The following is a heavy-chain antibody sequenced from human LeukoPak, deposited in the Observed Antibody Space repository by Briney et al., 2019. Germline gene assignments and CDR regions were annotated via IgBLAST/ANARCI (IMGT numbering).Heavy chain of an antibody. CDR3: ANDDYDSSGYSLNWFDP. J-gene: IGHJ5*02. Sequence: RSGGSLRLPCAASGFTFSSYAMSWVRQAPGKGLEWVSAISGSGGSTYYADSVKGRFTISRDNSKNTLYLQMNSLRAEDTAVYYCANDDYDSSGYSLNWFDPWGQGTLVTVSS. D-gene: IGHD3-22*01. CDR1: GFTFSSYA. CDR2: ISGSGGST. V-gene: IGHV3-23*01.